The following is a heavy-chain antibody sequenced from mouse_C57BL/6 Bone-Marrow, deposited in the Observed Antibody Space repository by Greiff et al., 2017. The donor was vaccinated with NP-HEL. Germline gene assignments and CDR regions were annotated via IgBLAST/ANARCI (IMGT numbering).Heavy chain of an antibody. CDR2: INPGSGGT. J-gene: IGHJ4*01. V-gene: IGHV1-54*01. CDR1: GYAFTNYL. Sequence: VQLQQSGAELVRPGTSVKVSCKASGYAFTNYLIEWVKQRPGQGLEWIGVINPGSGGTNYNEKFKGKATLTADKSSSTAYMQLGSLTFRDSAVYFCARWYDGYPYAMDYWGQETSVTVSS. D-gene: IGHD2-3*01. CDR3: ARWYDGYPYAMDY.